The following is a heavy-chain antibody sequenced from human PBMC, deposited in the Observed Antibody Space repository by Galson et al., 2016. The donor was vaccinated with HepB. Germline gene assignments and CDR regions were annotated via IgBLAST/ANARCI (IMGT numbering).Heavy chain of an antibody. J-gene: IGHJ4*02. CDR1: GFTLNSYA. D-gene: IGHD3-22*01. CDR3: ARQAYYDSSGYYYPLGY. CDR2: ISGNGGST. V-gene: IGHV3-64*04. Sequence: SLRLSCAASGFTLNSYAMHWVRRAPGKGLEYVSTISGNGGSTYYADSVKGRFTISRDNSKNTLYLQMNSLRAEDTAVYYCARQAYYDSSGYYYPLGYWGQGTLVTVSS.